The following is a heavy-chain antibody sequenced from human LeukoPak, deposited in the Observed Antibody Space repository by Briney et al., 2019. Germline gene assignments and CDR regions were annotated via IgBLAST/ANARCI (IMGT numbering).Heavy chain of an antibody. V-gene: IGHV1-2*02. Sequence: ASVKVSCKASGYTFTGYYMHWVRQAPGQGLEWMGWINPNSGGTNYAQKFQGRVTMTRDTSISTAYMGLSRLRSDDTAVYYCARDTGAYCGGDCFAFDIWGQGTMVTVSS. J-gene: IGHJ3*02. D-gene: IGHD2-21*01. CDR3: ARDTGAYCGGDCFAFDI. CDR2: INPNSGGT. CDR1: GYTFTGYY.